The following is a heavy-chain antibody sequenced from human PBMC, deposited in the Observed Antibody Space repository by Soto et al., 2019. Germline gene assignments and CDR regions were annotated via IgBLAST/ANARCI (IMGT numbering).Heavy chain of an antibody. V-gene: IGHV3-23*01. D-gene: IGHD3-3*01. CDR2: ISGSGGST. Sequence: EVKLLESGGGLVQPGGSLRLSCAASGLTFSSHAMSWVRQAPGKGLEWVSGISGSGGSTYSADSVKGRFTISRDNSKNTLYLQMNSLRAEDTALYYCAKQLNYDFWSGYPDAFEIWGQGTLVIVSS. J-gene: IGHJ3*02. CDR1: GLTFSSHA. CDR3: AKQLNYDFWSGYPDAFEI.